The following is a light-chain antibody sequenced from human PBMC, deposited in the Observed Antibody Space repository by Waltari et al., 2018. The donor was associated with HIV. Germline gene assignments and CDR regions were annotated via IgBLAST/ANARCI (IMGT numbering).Light chain of an antibody. CDR3: ATWDDSLSGAVL. J-gene: IGLJ2*01. CDR2: RNN. CDR1: RYNIGSNY. V-gene: IGLV1-47*01. Sequence: QSVLTQPPSASGTPGQRVTISCSGSRYNIGSNYVYWYQDLPGTAPKLLIYRNNQRPSVFPDLFSGSKSGTSASLASSWLRSEDEAAYYCATWDDSLSGAVLFGGGTKLTVL.